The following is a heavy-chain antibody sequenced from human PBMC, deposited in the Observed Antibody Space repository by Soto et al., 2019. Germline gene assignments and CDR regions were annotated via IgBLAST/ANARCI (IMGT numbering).Heavy chain of an antibody. Sequence: SETLSLTCAVYGGSFSGYYWSWLRQPPGKGLEWIGEINHSGSTNYNPSLKSRVTISVDTSKNQFSLKLSSVTAADTAVYYCARGRVLRFLEWLSAPGYYYYYGMDVWGQGTTVTVSS. J-gene: IGHJ6*02. CDR2: INHSGST. CDR1: GGSFSGYY. CDR3: ARGRVLRFLEWLSAPGYYYYYGMDV. D-gene: IGHD3-3*01. V-gene: IGHV4-34*01.